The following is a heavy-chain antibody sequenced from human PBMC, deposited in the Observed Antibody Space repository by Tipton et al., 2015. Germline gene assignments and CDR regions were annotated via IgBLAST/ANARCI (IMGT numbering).Heavy chain of an antibody. J-gene: IGHJ4*02. D-gene: IGHD4-17*01. CDR3: AKAPVEYGHYVSGWDH. CDR1: GFIFSDYY. Sequence: SLRLSCAASGFIFSDYYMSWIRQAPGKGLEWVSYISSSGSTIYYADSVKGRFTISRDNSKSTLYLQVNSLRAEDTAVYYCAKAPVEYGHYVSGWDHWGQGTLVTVST. V-gene: IGHV3-11*01. CDR2: ISSSGSTI.